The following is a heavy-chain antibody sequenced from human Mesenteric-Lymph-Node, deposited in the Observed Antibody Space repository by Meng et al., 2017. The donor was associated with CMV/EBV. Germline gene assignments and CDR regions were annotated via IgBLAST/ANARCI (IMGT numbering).Heavy chain of an antibody. V-gene: IGHV3-74*01. J-gene: IGHJ6*02. Sequence: GGSLRLSCAASGFTFSSYWMSWVRQAPGKGLVCVSRIESDGRSTTYADSVKGRFTISRDNAKNTLYLQMNSLRAEDTAVYYCARVKTVNWNSPPSYGMDVWGQGTTVTVSS. CDR2: IESDGRST. CDR3: ARVKTVNWNSPPSYGMDV. CDR1: GFTFSSYW. D-gene: IGHD1-1*01.